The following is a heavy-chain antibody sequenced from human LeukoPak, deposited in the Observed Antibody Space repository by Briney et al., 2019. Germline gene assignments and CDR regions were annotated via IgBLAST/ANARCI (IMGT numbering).Heavy chain of an antibody. CDR1: GYSISSGYY. CDR3: ARDSAVTPPY. CDR2: IYHSGST. V-gene: IGHV4-38-2*02. J-gene: IGHJ4*02. Sequence: SETLSLTCTVSGYSISSGYYWGWIRQPPGKGLEWIGSIYHSGSTYYNPSLKSRVTISVDTSKNQFSLKLSSVTAADTAVYYCARDSAVTPPYWGQGTLVTVSS. D-gene: IGHD4-17*01.